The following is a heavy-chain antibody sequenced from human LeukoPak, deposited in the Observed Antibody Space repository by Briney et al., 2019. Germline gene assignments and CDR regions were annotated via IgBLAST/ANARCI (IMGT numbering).Heavy chain of an antibody. Sequence: GGSLRLSCAASGFTYSKYTMHWVRQAPGKGLEWLAVISYDGTNKYYADSVKGRFTISRDNSKNTLFLQMNSLRAEDTATYYCAKRALGDYYFYMDVWGKGTTVTVSS. CDR2: ISYDGTNK. D-gene: IGHD3-10*01. V-gene: IGHV3-30*04. CDR1: GFTYSKYT. J-gene: IGHJ6*03. CDR3: AKRALGDYYFYMDV.